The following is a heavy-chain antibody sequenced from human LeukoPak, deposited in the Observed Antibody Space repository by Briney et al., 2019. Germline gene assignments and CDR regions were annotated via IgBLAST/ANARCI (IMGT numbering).Heavy chain of an antibody. D-gene: IGHD6-13*01. V-gene: IGHV1-69*06. CDR2: IIPIFGTA. J-gene: IGHJ4*02. CDR1: GGTFSGYA. Sequence: GASVKVSCKASGGTFSGYAISWVRQAPGQGLEWMGGIIPIFGTANYAQKFQGRVTITADKSTSTAYMELSSLRSEDTAVYYCARGVEAAAGTIYFDTGAREPWSPSPQ. CDR3: ARGVEAAAGTIYFDT.